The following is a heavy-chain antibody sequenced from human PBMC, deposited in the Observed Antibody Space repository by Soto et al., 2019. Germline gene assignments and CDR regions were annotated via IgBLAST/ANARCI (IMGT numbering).Heavy chain of an antibody. CDR3: ARGGHYYSNYDFDY. J-gene: IGHJ4*02. Sequence: QVQLVQSGAEVKKPGSSVKVCCKASGGTFSSYAISWVRQAPGQGLEWMGGIIPIFGTANYAQKFQGRVTITADESTSTAYMELSSLRSEDTVVYYCARGGHYYSNYDFDYWGQGTLVTVSS. V-gene: IGHV1-69*01. CDR2: IIPIFGTA. D-gene: IGHD4-4*01. CDR1: GGTFSSYA.